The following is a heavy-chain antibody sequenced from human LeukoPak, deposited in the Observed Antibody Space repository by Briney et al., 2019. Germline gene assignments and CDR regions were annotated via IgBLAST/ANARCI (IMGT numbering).Heavy chain of an antibody. J-gene: IGHJ5*02. V-gene: IGHV3-53*01. CDR1: GFTVSNNY. CDR2: IYSGGST. CDR3: AKVYDNQLLFNWFDP. D-gene: IGHD2-2*01. Sequence: PGGSLRLSCAASGFTVSNNYMRWVRQAPGKGLEWVSLIYSGGSTYYADSVKGRFTISRDNSKNTLYLQMNSLRAEDTAVYYCAKVYDNQLLFNWFDPWGQGTLVTVSS.